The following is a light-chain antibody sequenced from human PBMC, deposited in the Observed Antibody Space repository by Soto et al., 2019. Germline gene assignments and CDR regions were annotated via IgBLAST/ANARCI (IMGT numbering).Light chain of an antibody. CDR2: DDS. J-gene: IGLJ1*01. CDR3: QVWNTSSDHPRV. V-gene: IGLV3-21*02. CDR1: NIGSKS. Sequence: YELTQPPSVSVAPGQTARISCGGNNIGSKSVCWYQQKPGQAPVLVVYDDSDRPSGIPARFSGSNSGNTATLTITRVEAGDEADYFCQVWNTSSDHPRVFGTGTKVTVL.